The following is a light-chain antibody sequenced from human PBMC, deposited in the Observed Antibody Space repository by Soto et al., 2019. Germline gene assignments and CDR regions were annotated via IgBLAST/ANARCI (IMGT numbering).Light chain of an antibody. CDR3: QQYGSSGT. CDR2: GAS. Sequence: EIVMTQSPATLSVSPGERATLSCRASQSVSKSLAWYQQKPGQIPRLLIYGASTRASGVPDRFSGSGSATDFTLTISSLQSEDSAVYYCQQYGSSGTFGQGTKVEIK. J-gene: IGKJ1*01. CDR1: QSVSKS. V-gene: IGKV3D-15*01.